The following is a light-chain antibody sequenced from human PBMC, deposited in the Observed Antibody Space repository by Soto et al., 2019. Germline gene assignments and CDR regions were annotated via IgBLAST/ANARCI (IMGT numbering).Light chain of an antibody. V-gene: IGKV3-11*01. J-gene: IGKJ5*01. CDR3: QQGTNWPPIT. Sequence: EIVLTQSPATLSLSPGERATLSCRASQSVSSYLAWYQQKSGQAPRLLIYDASNRATGIPARFSGGGSGTDFTLTISSLEPEDFAVYYCQQGTNWPPITFGQGTRLEIK. CDR2: DAS. CDR1: QSVSSY.